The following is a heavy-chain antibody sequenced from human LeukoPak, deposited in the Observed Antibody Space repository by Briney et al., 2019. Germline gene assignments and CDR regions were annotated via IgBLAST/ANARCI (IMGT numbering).Heavy chain of an antibody. CDR1: GFTFSSYA. V-gene: IGHV3-23*01. CDR3: AKAYLWFGELDYFDY. Sequence: GGSLRFSCAASGFTFSSYAMSWVRQAPGKGLEWVSGISGGGGSTYYADSVKGRFTISRDNSKNTLYLQMNSLRAEDTALYYCAKAYLWFGELDYFDYWGQGTLVTVSS. D-gene: IGHD3-10*01. CDR2: ISGGGGST. J-gene: IGHJ4*02.